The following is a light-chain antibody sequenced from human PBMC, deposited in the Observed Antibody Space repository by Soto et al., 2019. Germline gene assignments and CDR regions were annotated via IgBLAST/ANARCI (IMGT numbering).Light chain of an antibody. Sequence: EIVLTQSPATLSLSPGERATLSCRASQGVSSYLAWYQQKPDQAPSLLLYDASNSATGSPARLSGSGSGTDFTIPISSLEPEDFAVYYCQQRSNWPPLTFGGGTKVEIK. J-gene: IGKJ4*01. CDR3: QQRSNWPPLT. CDR1: QGVSSY. CDR2: DAS. V-gene: IGKV3-11*01.